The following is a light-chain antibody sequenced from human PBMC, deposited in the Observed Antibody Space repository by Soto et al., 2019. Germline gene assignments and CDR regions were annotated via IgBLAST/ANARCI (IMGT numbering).Light chain of an antibody. CDR1: QSVSSN. V-gene: IGKV3-15*01. CDR3: QQYNNWPYT. J-gene: IGKJ2*01. CDR2: GAS. Sequence: EIVMTQSPATLSVSPGERATLSCRASQSVSSNLAWYQQKPGQAPRFLIYGASTRATGIPARSSGSRSGTECTLTISSLQSEDFAVYYCQQYNNWPYTFGQGTKLEIK.